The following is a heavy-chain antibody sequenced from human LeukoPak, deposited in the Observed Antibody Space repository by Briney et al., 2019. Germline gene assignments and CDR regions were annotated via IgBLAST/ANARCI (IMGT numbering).Heavy chain of an antibody. CDR3: ARLTPYSGSPLGDY. D-gene: IGHD1-26*01. V-gene: IGHV4-39*01. CDR2: ISYSGST. CDR1: GGTISSSSNF. J-gene: IGHJ4*02. Sequence: SETLSLTCTVSGGTISSSSNFWGWNRQPPGKGLEWIGSISYSGSTYYNPSLKSRVTISVDTSKNQFSLKLSSVTAADTAVYYCARLTPYSGSPLGDYWGQGTLVTVSS.